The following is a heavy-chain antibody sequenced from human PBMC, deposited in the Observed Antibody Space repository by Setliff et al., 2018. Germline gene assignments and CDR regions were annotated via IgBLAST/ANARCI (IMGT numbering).Heavy chain of an antibody. CDR1: GFTFSDYS. J-gene: IGHJ4*03. V-gene: IGHV3-48*01. CDR3: ARDNNYYDRSGYYSGHDV. CDR2: ISSSSHII. Sequence: GGSLRLSCAVSGFTFSDYSLNWVRQAPGKGLEWVSYISSSSHIISYADSVKGRFTISRDNAKNSLYLQMNSLRAEDTAVYYCARDNNYYDRSGYYSGHDVWGQGILVTVSS. D-gene: IGHD3-22*01.